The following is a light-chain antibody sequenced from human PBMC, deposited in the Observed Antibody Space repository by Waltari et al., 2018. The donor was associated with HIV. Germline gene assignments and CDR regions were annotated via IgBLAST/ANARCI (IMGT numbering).Light chain of an antibody. CDR1: SSDVGTYNR. V-gene: IGLV2-18*02. Sequence: QSALTQPPSVSASPGQSVTISCTGTSSDVGTYNRVSWYLQPPGTAPRIIIYEVKKRPSGFPYRFSGSKSGNTASLTISGLQAEDEADYYCSSYRTNNTIVFGTGTKVTVL. J-gene: IGLJ1*01. CDR3: SSYRTNNTIV. CDR2: EVK.